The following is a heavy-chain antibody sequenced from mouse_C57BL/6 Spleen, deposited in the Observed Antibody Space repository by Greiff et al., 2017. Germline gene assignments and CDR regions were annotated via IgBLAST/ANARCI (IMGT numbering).Heavy chain of an antibody. J-gene: IGHJ4*01. CDR2: IRNKANGYTT. CDR1: GFTFTDYY. V-gene: IGHV7-3*01. D-gene: IGHD2-4*01. Sequence: EVMLVESGGGLVQPGGSLSLSCAASGFTFTDYYMSWVRQPPGKALEWLGFIRNKANGYTTEYSASVKGRFTISRDNSQSILYLQMNALRAEDSATYYCAKGDYPYDYAMDYWGQGTSVTGSS. CDR3: AKGDYPYDYAMDY.